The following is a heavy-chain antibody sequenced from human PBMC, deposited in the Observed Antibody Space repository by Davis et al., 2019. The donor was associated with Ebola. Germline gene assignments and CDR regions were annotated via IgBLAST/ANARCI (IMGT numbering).Heavy chain of an antibody. Sequence: GRSLRLSCAASGFTFSSYSMNWVRQAPGKGLEWVSSISSSSSYIYYADSVKGRFTISRDNAKNSLYLQMNSLRAEDTAVYYCARVREWLVREGNYWGQGTLVTVSS. CDR1: GFTFSSYS. CDR2: ISSSSSYI. J-gene: IGHJ4*02. CDR3: ARVREWLVREGNY. V-gene: IGHV3-21*01. D-gene: IGHD6-19*01.